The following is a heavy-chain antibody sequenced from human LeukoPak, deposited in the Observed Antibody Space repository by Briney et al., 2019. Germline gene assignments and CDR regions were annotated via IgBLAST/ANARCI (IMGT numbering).Heavy chain of an antibody. CDR1: GGSISSYY. Sequence: SETLSLTCTVSGGSISSYYWSWIRQPPGKGLEWIGYIYYSGSTNYNPSLTSRVTISVDTSKNQFSLKLSSVTAADTAVYYCARGYYGSGSYSDDAFDIWGQGTMVTVSS. D-gene: IGHD3-10*01. CDR3: ARGYYGSGSYSDDAFDI. V-gene: IGHV4-59*01. CDR2: IYYSGST. J-gene: IGHJ3*02.